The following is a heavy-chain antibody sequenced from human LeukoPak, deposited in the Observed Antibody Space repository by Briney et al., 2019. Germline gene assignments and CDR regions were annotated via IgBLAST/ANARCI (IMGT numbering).Heavy chain of an antibody. Sequence: PGGSLRLCCAASGFTFSSYAMSWVRQAPGKGLEWVSAISGSGGSTYYADSVKGRFTISRDNSKNTLYLQMNSLRAEDTAVYYCAKHSYITMVRGFLDYWGQGTLVTVSS. CDR2: ISGSGGST. J-gene: IGHJ4*02. D-gene: IGHD3-10*01. V-gene: IGHV3-23*01. CDR1: GFTFSSYA. CDR3: AKHSYITMVRGFLDY.